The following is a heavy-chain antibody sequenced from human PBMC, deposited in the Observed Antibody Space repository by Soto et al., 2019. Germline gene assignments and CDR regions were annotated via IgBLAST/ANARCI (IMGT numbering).Heavy chain of an antibody. V-gene: IGHV4-4*07. J-gene: IGHJ3*02. Sequence: SETLSLTCTVSGGSISSYSWSWIRQPAGKGLEWIGRIYTSGSTNYNPSLKSRVTMSVDTSKNQFSLKLSSVTAADTAVYYCARATYYYDSSGPAGGAFDIWGQGTMVTVSS. CDR2: IYTSGST. CDR1: GGSISSYS. D-gene: IGHD3-22*01. CDR3: ARATYYYDSSGPAGGAFDI.